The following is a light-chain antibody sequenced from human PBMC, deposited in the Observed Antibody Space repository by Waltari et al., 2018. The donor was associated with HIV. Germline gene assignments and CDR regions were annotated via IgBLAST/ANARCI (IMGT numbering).Light chain of an antibody. Sequence: QSVLTQSPSVSGTPGQRVIIFCSGSTSNIGDNSVNWYQQLPGTAPKLLIHSTNQRPSGVPDQFSGSKSGTSASLAINGLQSEDEAVYFCASWDDSRTGLYVFGTGTKVTVL. V-gene: IGLV1-44*01. J-gene: IGLJ1*01. CDR1: TSNIGDNS. CDR3: ASWDDSRTGLYV. CDR2: STN.